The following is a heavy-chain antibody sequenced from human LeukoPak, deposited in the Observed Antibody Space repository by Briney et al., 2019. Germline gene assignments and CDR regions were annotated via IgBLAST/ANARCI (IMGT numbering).Heavy chain of an antibody. J-gene: IGHJ4*02. CDR2: ISSSSSYI. V-gene: IGHV3-21*01. D-gene: IGHD6-19*01. Sequence: ESLTLSYAASGFTFSSYSMNWVRPAPGKGREWVSSISSSSSYIYYADSVKGRFTISRDNHKNSLYLQMNSLRAEDTAVYYCARSSSGQGGRFFDYWGQGTLVTVSS. CDR3: ARSSSGQGGRFFDY. CDR1: GFTFSSYS.